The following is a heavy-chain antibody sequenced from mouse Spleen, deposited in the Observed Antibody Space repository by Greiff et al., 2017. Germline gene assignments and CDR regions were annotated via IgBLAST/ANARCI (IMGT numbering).Heavy chain of an antibody. Sequence: VKLMESGAELVRPGASVTLSCKASGYTFTDYEMHWVKQTPVHGLEWIGAIDPETGGTAYNQKFKGKAILTADKSSSTAYMELRSLTSEDSAVYYCTSYGDWGDYWGQGTTLTVSS. CDR1: GYTFTDYE. CDR3: TSYGDWGDY. D-gene: IGHD2-13*01. J-gene: IGHJ2*01. V-gene: IGHV1-15*01. CDR2: IDPETGGT.